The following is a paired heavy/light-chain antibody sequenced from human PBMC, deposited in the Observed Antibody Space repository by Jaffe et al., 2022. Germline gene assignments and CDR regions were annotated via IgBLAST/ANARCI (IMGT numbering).Light chain of an antibody. Sequence: EIVLTQSPGTLSLSPGERATLSCRASQSVSSSYLAWYQQKPGQAPRLLIYGASSRATGIPDRFSGSGSGTDFTLTISRLEPEDFAVYYCQQYGSSPKTFGQGTKLEIK. V-gene: IGKV3-20*01. J-gene: IGKJ2*01. CDR2: GAS. CDR3: QQYGSSPKT. CDR1: QSVSSSY.
Heavy chain of an antibody. J-gene: IGHJ4*02. CDR1: GGSFSGYY. Sequence: QVQLQQWGAGLLKPSETLSLTCAVYGGSFSGYYWSWIRQPPGKGLEWIGEINHSGSTNYNPSLKSRVTISVDTSKNQFSLKLSSVTAADTAVYYCARTYYYGSGSYYLAVQSRRLSDYWGQGTLVTVSS. D-gene: IGHD3-10*01. CDR2: INHSGST. V-gene: IGHV4-34*01. CDR3: ARTYYYGSGSYYLAVQSRRLSDY.